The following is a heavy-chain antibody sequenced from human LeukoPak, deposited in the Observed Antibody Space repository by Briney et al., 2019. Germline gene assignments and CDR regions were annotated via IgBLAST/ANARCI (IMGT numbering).Heavy chain of an antibody. J-gene: IGHJ4*02. V-gene: IGHV3-23*01. D-gene: IGHD6-25*01. CDR2: ISRSGANT. CDR1: GFTVSSSY. Sequence: GGSLRLSCAASGFTVSSSYMYWVRQAPGKGLEWVSGISRSGANTYYADSVKGRFTISRDNSKNTLYLQMNSLRAEETAVYYCATSSGWGQGTLVIVSS. CDR3: ATSSG.